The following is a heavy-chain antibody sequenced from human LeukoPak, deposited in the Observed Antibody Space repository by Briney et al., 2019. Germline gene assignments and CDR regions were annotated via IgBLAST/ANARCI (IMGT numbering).Heavy chain of an antibody. Sequence: GASVKVSCKASGYTFTSYGISWVRQAPGQGLEWMGWINPNSGGTNYAQKFQGRVTMTRDTSISTAYMELSRLRSDDTAVYYCARNYYGSGSYYFGFDYWGQGTLVTVSS. CDR3: ARNYYGSGSYYFGFDY. D-gene: IGHD3-10*01. CDR1: GYTFTSYG. V-gene: IGHV1-2*02. J-gene: IGHJ4*02. CDR2: INPNSGGT.